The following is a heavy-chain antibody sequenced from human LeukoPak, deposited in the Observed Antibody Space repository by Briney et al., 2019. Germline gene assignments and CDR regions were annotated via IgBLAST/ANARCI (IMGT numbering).Heavy chain of an antibody. Sequence: GGSLRLSCAASGFTFSSYGMHWVRQAPGKGLEWVAVISYDGSNKYYADSVKGRFTISRDNSKNTLYLQMNSLRAEDTAVYYCAKDVLCTNGVCYPTFDYWGQGTLATVSS. J-gene: IGHJ4*02. D-gene: IGHD2-8*01. CDR3: AKDVLCTNGVCYPTFDY. CDR2: ISYDGSNK. CDR1: GFTFSSYG. V-gene: IGHV3-30*18.